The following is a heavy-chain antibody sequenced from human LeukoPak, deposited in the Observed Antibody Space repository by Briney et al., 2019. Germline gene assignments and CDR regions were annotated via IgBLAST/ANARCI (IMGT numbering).Heavy chain of an antibody. D-gene: IGHD3-22*01. J-gene: IGHJ4*02. CDR2: ISGSGGST. CDR3: AKDLRYYDTSSFDY. Sequence: GGSLRLSCAASGFTFSSYAMSWVRQAPGKGLEWVSAISGSGGSTYYADSVRGRFTISRDNSKNTLYLQMNSLRAEDTAVYYCAKDLRYYDTSSFDYWGQGTLATVSS. V-gene: IGHV3-23*01. CDR1: GFTFSSYA.